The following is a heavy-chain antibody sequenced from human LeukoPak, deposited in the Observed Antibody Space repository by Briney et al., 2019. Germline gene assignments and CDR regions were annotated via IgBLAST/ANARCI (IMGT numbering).Heavy chain of an antibody. CDR2: ISYDGSNK. D-gene: IGHD6-13*01. CDR1: GFTFSSYA. J-gene: IGHJ4*02. Sequence: PGRSLRLSCAASGFTFSSYAMHWVRQAPGKGLEWVAVISYDGSNKYYADSVKGRFTISRDNSKNTLYLQMNSLRAEDTAVYYCARVAGIAAALWGQGTLVTVSS. CDR3: ARVAGIAAAL. V-gene: IGHV3-30-3*01.